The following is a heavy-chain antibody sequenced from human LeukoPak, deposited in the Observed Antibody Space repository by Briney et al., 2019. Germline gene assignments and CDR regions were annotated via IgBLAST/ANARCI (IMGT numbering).Heavy chain of an antibody. Sequence: ASVKVSCKASGGTFSSYAISWVRQAPGQGLEWMGWISPNSGGTNYAQKFQGRVTMTRDTSISTAYMELSRLRSDDTAVYYCARPGGYSGYDSDTAMANHWGQGTLVTVSS. CDR1: GGTFSSYA. CDR2: ISPNSGGT. J-gene: IGHJ5*02. CDR3: ARPGGYSGYDSDTAMANH. V-gene: IGHV1-2*02. D-gene: IGHD5-12*01.